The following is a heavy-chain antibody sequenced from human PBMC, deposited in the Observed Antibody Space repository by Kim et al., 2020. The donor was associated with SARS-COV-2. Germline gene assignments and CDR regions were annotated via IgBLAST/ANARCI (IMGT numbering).Heavy chain of an antibody. V-gene: IGHV3-30*18. CDR2: ISYDGSKK. CDR1: GFTFSSHG. CDR3: AKDLYGHDENEYYYAMDV. Sequence: GGSLRLSCAASGFTFSSHGMHWVRQAPGKGLEWVAVISYDGSKKYYIDSVKGRFSISRDNYKDTLDLQMNRLRREDTAVYYCAKDLYGHDENEYYYAMDV. J-gene: IGHJ6*01. D-gene: IGHD2-8*01.